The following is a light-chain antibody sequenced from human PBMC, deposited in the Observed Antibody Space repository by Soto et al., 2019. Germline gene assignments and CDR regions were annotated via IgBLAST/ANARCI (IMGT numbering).Light chain of an antibody. CDR3: QQANSFPLT. Sequence: AIRLTHSPSSLSASRVDRDTMXGPASQGISSYLAWYQQKPGKAPKLLIYAASTLQSGVPSRFSGSGSGTDFTLTISCLQSEDFATYYCQQANSFPLTFGGGTKVDIK. J-gene: IGKJ4*01. CDR2: AAS. V-gene: IGKV1-8*01. CDR1: QGISSY.